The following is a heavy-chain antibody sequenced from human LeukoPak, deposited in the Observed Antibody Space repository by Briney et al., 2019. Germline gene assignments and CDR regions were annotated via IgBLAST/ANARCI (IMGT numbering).Heavy chain of an antibody. CDR3: ARTSKVTSAMDI. J-gene: IGHJ3*02. Sequence: PGGSLRLSCAASGFIFSTYDMHWVRQATGKGLEWVSAIDTAGNTFYPGSVRGRFTISRENAKNSLYLRMNNVRAGDTAVYYCARTSKVTSAMDIWGQGTMVAVSS. V-gene: IGHV3-13*04. CDR1: GFIFSTYD. D-gene: IGHD4-23*01. CDR2: IDTAGNT.